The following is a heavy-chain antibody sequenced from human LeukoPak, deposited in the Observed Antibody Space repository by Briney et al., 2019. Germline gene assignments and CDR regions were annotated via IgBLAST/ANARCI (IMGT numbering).Heavy chain of an antibody. CDR1: GFAFSRYG. CDR3: ARDMRFYDSRGYYYFLDY. CDR2: ITGSSNHA. Sequence: GGSLRLSCAASGFAFSRYGMTWVRQAPGKGLEWVSSITGSSNHAYYADSLKGRFTISRDNAKNSLYLHMNSLRVEDTAVYYCARDMRFYDSRGYYYFLDYWGQGTLVTVSS. V-gene: IGHV3-21*01. D-gene: IGHD3-22*01. J-gene: IGHJ4*02.